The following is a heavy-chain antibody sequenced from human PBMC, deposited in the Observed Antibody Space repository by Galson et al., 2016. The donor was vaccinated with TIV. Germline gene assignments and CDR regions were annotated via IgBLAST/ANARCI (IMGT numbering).Heavy chain of an antibody. D-gene: IGHD3-16*01. V-gene: IGHV1-2*02. CDR3: ARAIVWSGDTHLGNDY. J-gene: IGHJ4*02. CDR2: INPDSGGT. Sequence: SVKVSCKASGYTFTNYYLHWVRQVPGQTLEWMGWINPDSGGTEFAQKFQGRVTMTRDTSISTAYLDLSRLRSDDTAVYYCARAIVWSGDTHLGNDYWGQGTLVTVSS. CDR1: GYTFTNYY.